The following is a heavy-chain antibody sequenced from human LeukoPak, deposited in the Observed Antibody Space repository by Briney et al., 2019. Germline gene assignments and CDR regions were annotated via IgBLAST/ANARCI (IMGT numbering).Heavy chain of an antibody. CDR1: GFTFSDYA. D-gene: IGHD6-19*01. V-gene: IGHV3-64D*09. CDR2: ISSTGGST. J-gene: IGHJ4*02. Sequence: PGGSLRLSCSASGFTFSDYAMHWVRQAPEKGLEYVSAISSTGGSTYYADSVKGRFTISRDNSKNTLYLQMSSLRAEDTAVYYCAISQSGWYFYWGQGTLVTVSS. CDR3: AISQSGWYFY.